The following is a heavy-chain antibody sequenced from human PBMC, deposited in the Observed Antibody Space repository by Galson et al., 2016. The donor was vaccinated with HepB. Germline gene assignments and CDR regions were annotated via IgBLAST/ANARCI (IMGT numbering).Heavy chain of an antibody. V-gene: IGHV3-48*01. CDR3: ARCHPGLLTSGLCLS. CDR1: GGRIRIYG. J-gene: IGHJ4*02. CDR2: ISSSSSTV. D-gene: IGHD3-10*01. Sequence: SLRLSCAASGGRIRIYGMSWVRRAPGKGLEWISFISSSSSTVYYSESVKGRATVSRDNARESLYIQLNSLRVDDTGVYYCARCHPGLLTSGLCLSWGQGTLVSVSS.